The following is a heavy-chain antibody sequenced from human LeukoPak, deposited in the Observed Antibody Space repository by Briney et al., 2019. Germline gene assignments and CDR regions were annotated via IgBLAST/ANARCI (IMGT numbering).Heavy chain of an antibody. CDR3: ARGVAVAGTNDY. V-gene: IGHV3-21*01. J-gene: IGHJ4*02. Sequence: GGSLRLSCAASGFSVSTNYMSWVRQAPGKGLEWVSSISSSSSYIYYADSVKGRFTISRDNAKNSLYLQMNSLRAEDTAVYYCARGVAVAGTNDYWGQGTLVTVSS. CDR1: GFSVSTNY. D-gene: IGHD6-19*01. CDR2: ISSSSSYI.